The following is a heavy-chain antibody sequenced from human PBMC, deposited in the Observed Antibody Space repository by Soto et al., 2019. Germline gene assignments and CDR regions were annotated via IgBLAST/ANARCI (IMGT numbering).Heavy chain of an antibody. CDR3: ARGSVDFYYYGIDV. CDR2: ISYDGSNK. V-gene: IGHV3-30*03. Sequence: PGGSLRLSCAASGFTFSSYGMHWVRQAPGKGLEWVAVISYDGSNKYYADSVKGRFTISRDNSKNTLFLQMNSLRDEDTAVYYCARGSVDFYYYGIDVWGRGATLSASS. J-gene: IGHJ6*02. CDR1: GFTFSSYG.